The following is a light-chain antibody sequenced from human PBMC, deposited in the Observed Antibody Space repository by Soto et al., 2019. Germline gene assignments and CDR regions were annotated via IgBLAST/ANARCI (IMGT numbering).Light chain of an antibody. CDR2: DAS. CDR3: QQRINWRST. J-gene: IGKJ4*01. V-gene: IGKV3-11*01. Sequence: EIVMTQSPATLSVSPGERATLSCSASQSVRTYVAWYPQKAGQAPRLLIYDASHSATGIPASFSGSGSGTDFTLTISSLEPEDFAVYFCQQRINWRSTFGGGTKVDIK. CDR1: QSVRTY.